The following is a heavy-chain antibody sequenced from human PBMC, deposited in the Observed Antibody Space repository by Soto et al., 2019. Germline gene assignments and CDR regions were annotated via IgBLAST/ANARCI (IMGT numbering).Heavy chain of an antibody. CDR1: GFTFSSYA. J-gene: IGHJ4*02. CDR2: ICGSGINT. V-gene: IGHV3-23*01. Sequence: PGGSLRLSCXASGFTFSSYAMTSVRQAPGRGLEWVSSICGSGINTYYADSVKGRFITSRDNSKVTPFLQINSLRVEDTAIYYCAKYDASGSYPDYWGQGTLVPV. CDR3: AKYDASGSYPDY. D-gene: IGHD3-10*01.